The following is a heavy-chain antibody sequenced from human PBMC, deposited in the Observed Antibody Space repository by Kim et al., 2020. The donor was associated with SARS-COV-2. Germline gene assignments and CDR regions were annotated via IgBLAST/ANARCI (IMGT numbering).Heavy chain of an antibody. Sequence: GGSLRLSCAASGFTFSSYGMHWVRQAPGKGLEWVAVISYDGSNKYYADSVKGRFTISRDNSKNTLYLQMNSLRAEDTAVYYCAKEKYYGSGSPFDYWGQGTLVTVSS. CDR2: ISYDGSNK. CDR3: AKEKYYGSGSPFDY. J-gene: IGHJ4*02. D-gene: IGHD3-10*01. CDR1: GFTFSSYG. V-gene: IGHV3-30*18.